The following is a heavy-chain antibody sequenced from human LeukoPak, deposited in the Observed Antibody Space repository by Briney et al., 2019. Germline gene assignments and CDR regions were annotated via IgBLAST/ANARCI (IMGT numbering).Heavy chain of an antibody. J-gene: IGHJ3*02. Sequence: EASVKVSCKASGYTFTSYYMHWVRQAPGQGLEWMGWINPNSGGTNYAQKFQGRVTMTRDTSISTAYMELSSLRSEDTAVYYCARDDAFDIWGQGTMVTVSS. V-gene: IGHV1-2*02. CDR3: ARDDAFDI. CDR1: GYTFTSYY. CDR2: INPNSGGT.